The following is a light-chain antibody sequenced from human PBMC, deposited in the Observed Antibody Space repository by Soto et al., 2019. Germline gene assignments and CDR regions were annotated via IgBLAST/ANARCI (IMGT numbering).Light chain of an antibody. J-gene: IGKJ1*01. V-gene: IGKV3-20*01. Sequence: ENVLTQSPGTLSLSPGVRVTLSCRASQSVANSYLAWYQQKPGQAPRLLIYSASSRAPGIPDRFSGSGSGTDFTLTISRLEPEDFAVYYCQQYGSSPWTFRQGTKVEIK. CDR1: QSVANSY. CDR3: QQYGSSPWT. CDR2: SAS.